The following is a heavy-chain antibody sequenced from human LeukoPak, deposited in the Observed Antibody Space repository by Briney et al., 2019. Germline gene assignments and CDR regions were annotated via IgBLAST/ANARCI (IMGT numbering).Heavy chain of an antibody. J-gene: IGHJ4*02. CDR1: GGSFSGFY. V-gene: IGHV4-34*01. CDR3: ARGLLQSTSCPWFDY. Sequence: SETLSFTCAVYGGSFSGFYWMWIPPPPGRGREWFGEINHSGSTNYNPSLKNQVHISVATSKNQSSLKLNSVPAADTAVYYCARGLLQSTSCPWFDYWGQGTLVTVSS. CDR2: INHSGST. D-gene: IGHD2-2*01.